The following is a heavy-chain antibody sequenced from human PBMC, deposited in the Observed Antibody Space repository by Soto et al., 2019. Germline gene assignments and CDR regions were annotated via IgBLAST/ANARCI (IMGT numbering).Heavy chain of an antibody. CDR2: ISWNRGSI. Sequence: EVQLVESGGGLVQPGRSLRLSCAASGFTFDDYAMHWVRQAPGKGLEWGSGISWNRGSIGYADSVKGRFTISRENAKNSLSLHMNSLRAEDTALYYCAKDGWFGELLYTWFDPWGQGTLVTVSS. V-gene: IGHV3-9*01. D-gene: IGHD3-10*01. CDR3: AKDGWFGELLYTWFDP. CDR1: GFTFDDYA. J-gene: IGHJ5*02.